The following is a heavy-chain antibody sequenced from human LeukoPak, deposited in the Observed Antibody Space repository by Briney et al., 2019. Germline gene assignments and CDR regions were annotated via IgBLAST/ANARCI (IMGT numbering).Heavy chain of an antibody. V-gene: IGHV3-7*01. CDR3: ARGRPNYDFWSGYSDAFDI. D-gene: IGHD3-3*01. Sequence: GGSLRLSCAASGFTFSSYWMSWVRQAPGKGLEWVANIKQDGSEKYYVDSVKGRFTISRDNAKNSLYLQMNSLRAEDTAVYYCARGRPNYDFWSGYSDAFDIWGRGTMVTVSS. J-gene: IGHJ3*02. CDR2: IKQDGSEK. CDR1: GFTFSSYW.